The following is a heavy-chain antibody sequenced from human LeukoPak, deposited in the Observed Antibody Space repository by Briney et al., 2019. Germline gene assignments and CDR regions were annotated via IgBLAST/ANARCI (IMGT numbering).Heavy chain of an antibody. Sequence: ASVKVPCKASGYTFTSYGISWVRQAPGQGLEWMGWISAYNGNTNYAQKLQGRVTMTTDTSTSTAYMELRSLRSDDTAVYYCARYVVVVPAAIGYYYYGMDVWGQGTTVTVSS. CDR2: ISAYNGNT. D-gene: IGHD2-2*01. J-gene: IGHJ6*02. CDR1: GYTFTSYG. V-gene: IGHV1-18*01. CDR3: ARYVVVVPAAIGYYYYGMDV.